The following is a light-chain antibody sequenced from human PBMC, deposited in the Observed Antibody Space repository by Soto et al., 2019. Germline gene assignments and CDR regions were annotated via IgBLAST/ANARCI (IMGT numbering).Light chain of an antibody. J-gene: IGKJ5*01. CDR2: AAS. V-gene: IGKV3-11*01. Sequence: EIVLTQSAATLSLSPGERATLSCRASQGVSSYLAWYQQKPGQAPRLLIYAASNRATGIPARFSGSGSGTDFTLTIISLEPEDFAVYYCQQRSNWPPAFGQGTRLEIK. CDR1: QGVSSY. CDR3: QQRSNWPPA.